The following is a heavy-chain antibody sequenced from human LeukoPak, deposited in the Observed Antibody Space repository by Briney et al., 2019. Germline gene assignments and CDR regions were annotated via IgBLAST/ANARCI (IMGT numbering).Heavy chain of an antibody. CDR3: ARAVAVTTLDDAFDI. CDR1: GFTFSSCA. D-gene: IGHD4-17*01. J-gene: IGHJ3*02. CDR2: ISGSGHST. V-gene: IGHV3-23*01. Sequence: SWVTSGFTFSSCAMGWVRRAPGKRLEWVSAISGSGHSTYYADSVRGRFTISRDNSKNTLYLQMNSPRAEDTAVYYCARAVAVTTLDDAFDIWGQGTMVTVSS.